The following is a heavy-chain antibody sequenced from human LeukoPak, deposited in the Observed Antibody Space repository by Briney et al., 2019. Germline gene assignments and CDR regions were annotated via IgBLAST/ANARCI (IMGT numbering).Heavy chain of an antibody. V-gene: IGHV3-23*01. CDR3: AKEITDSNSLTFEH. J-gene: IGHJ4*02. D-gene: IGHD6-13*01. Sequence: PGGSLRLSCAASGFTFSSYAMSWVRQAPGKGLEWVSAISGSGGSTHYADSVRGRFTISRDNSKNTLYLQMNSLRAEDTAVYYCAKEITDSNSLTFEHWGQGTLVTVSS. CDR1: GFTFSSYA. CDR2: ISGSGGST.